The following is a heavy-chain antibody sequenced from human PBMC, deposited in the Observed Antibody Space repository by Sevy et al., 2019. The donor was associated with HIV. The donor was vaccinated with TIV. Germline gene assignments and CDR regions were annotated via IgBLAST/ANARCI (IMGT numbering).Heavy chain of an antibody. Sequence: GGSLRLSCAASGFTVSSNYMSWVRQAPGKGLEWVSVIYSGGSTYYADSVKGRFTISRDNSKNTLYLQMNSLRAEDTAVYYCARVAPDGYIDYWGQGTLVIVSS. D-gene: IGHD2-2*01. CDR2: IYSGGST. J-gene: IGHJ4*02. CDR1: GFTVSSNY. V-gene: IGHV3-53*01. CDR3: ARVAPDGYIDY.